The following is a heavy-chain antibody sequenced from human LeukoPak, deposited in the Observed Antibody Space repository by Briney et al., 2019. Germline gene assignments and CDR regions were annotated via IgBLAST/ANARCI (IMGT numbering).Heavy chain of an antibody. CDR1: GFTFSSYA. J-gene: IGHJ4*02. V-gene: IGHV3-23*01. CDR2: ISGSGGST. CDR3: AKDRRGPFDY. D-gene: IGHD3-10*01. Sequence: GGYLRLSCAASGFTFSSYAMSWVRQAPGKGPEWVSAISGSGGSTYYADSVKGRFTISRDNSKNTLYLQMNSLRAEDTAVYYCAKDRRGPFDYRGQGTLVTVSS.